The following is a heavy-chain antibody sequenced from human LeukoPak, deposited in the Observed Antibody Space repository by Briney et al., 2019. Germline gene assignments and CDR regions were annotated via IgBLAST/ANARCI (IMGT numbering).Heavy chain of an antibody. CDR2: ISWNSGSI. D-gene: IGHD6-19*01. Sequence: AGRSLRLSCAASGFTFDDYAMHWVRQAPGKGLEGVSGISWNSGSIGYADSVKGRFTISRDHVNSLLPLQMTGLRTEDTATYSCANADGTGWFGNAFNMWGQGTMVIVSS. CDR3: ANADGTGWFGNAFNM. J-gene: IGHJ3*02. V-gene: IGHV3-9*01. CDR1: GFTFDDYA.